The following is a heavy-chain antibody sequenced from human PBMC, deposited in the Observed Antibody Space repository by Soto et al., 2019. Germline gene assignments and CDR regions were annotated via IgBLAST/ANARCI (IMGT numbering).Heavy chain of an antibody. CDR2: IGVDSGKT. V-gene: IGHV1-58*02. CDR1: GGTVSRCA. CDR3: AGGASGQLLYSPSSYYYGMDV. J-gene: IGHJ6*02. Sequence: ASGKVTCKASGGTVSRCAIQWGRKGRGKGFEWIGGIGVDSGKTNYAEKFQERVTITRDRPTSTAYMELSSLRSEDMAVYYCAGGASGQLLYSPSSYYYGMDVWG. D-gene: IGHD3-10*01.